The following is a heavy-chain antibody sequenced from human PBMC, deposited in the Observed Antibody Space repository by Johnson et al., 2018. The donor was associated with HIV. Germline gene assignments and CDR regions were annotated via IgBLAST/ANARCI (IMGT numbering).Heavy chain of an antibody. J-gene: IGHJ3*02. V-gene: IGHV3-66*01. CDR3: AILGWGAFDI. Sequence: VQLVESGGGLVKPGGSLRLSCAASGFTFSDYYMNWIRQAPGKGLEWVSILYSGGSTYYANSVKGRFTVSRDNSKNTLYLQMDSLRAEDTAVYYCAILGWGAFDIWGQGTMVTVSS. CDR1: GFTFSDYY. D-gene: IGHD2-21*01. CDR2: LYSGGST.